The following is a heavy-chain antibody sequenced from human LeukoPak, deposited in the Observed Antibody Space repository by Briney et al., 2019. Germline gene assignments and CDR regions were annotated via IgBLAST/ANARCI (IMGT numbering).Heavy chain of an antibody. CDR3: ARLFRNYYDSSGRGRLDY. D-gene: IGHD3-22*01. CDR1: GYTFTNFW. Sequence: GESLKISCEGSGYTFTNFWIGWVRQMPGKGLEWMGIVSPSDSDTRYSPSFQGQVTISADKSISTAYLQWSSLKASDTAMYYCARLFRNYYDSSGRGRLDYWGQGTLVTVSS. CDR2: VSPSDSDT. J-gene: IGHJ4*02. V-gene: IGHV5-51*01.